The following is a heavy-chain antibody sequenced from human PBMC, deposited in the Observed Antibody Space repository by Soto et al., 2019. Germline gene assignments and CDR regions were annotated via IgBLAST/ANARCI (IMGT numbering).Heavy chain of an antibody. V-gene: IGHV3-33*01. D-gene: IGHD1-1*01. Sequence: QVQLVESGGGVVQPGRSLRLSCAASGFTFSSYGMHWVRQAPGKGLEWVAVIWYDGSNKYYADSVKGRFTISRDNSKNTLYLQMNSLRAEDTAVYYCASDATGTTPESNWFDPWGQGTLVTVSS. CDR1: GFTFSSYG. CDR2: IWYDGSNK. CDR3: ASDATGTTPESNWFDP. J-gene: IGHJ5*02.